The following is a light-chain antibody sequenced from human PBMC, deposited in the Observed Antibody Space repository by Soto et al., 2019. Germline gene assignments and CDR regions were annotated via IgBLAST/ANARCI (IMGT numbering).Light chain of an antibody. CDR1: SSNIGAGYD. CDR2: ANT. J-gene: IGLJ1*01. V-gene: IGLV1-40*01. Sequence: QSVLTQPPSVSGAPGQRVTISCSGSSSNIGAGYDVHWYQQLPGTAPKLLIYANTNRPSGVPDRFSGSKSGTSASLAITGLQAEDEADYYCSSYTSSSTHVFGTGTKVTVL. CDR3: SSYTSSSTHV.